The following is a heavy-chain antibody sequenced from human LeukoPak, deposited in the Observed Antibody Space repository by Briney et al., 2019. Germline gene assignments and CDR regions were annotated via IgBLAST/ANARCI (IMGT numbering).Heavy chain of an antibody. Sequence: SQTLSLTCTVSGGSISSGGYYWSWIRQHPGKGLEWIGYIYYSGSTYYNPSLKSRVTISVDTSKNQFSLKLSSVTAADTAVYYCARQSPHYYDSSGYYGVDYWGQGTLVTGSS. CDR2: IYYSGST. J-gene: IGHJ4*02. V-gene: IGHV4-31*03. CDR3: ARQSPHYYDSSGYYGVDY. D-gene: IGHD3-22*01. CDR1: GGSISSGGYY.